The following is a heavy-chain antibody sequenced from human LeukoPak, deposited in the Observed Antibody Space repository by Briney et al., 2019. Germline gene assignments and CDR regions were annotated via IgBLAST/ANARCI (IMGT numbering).Heavy chain of an antibody. J-gene: IGHJ4*02. Sequence: PGGSLRLSCAASGFTFSNYWMHWVRQAPGKGLVWVGRINNDESDTNYADSVRGRFTVSRDNAKNTLYLQMNSLKVEDTAIYYCARAYGTGWYQAVDYWGQGVLVTVS. D-gene: IGHD6-19*01. CDR2: INNDESDT. V-gene: IGHV3-74*01. CDR3: ARAYGTGWYQAVDY. CDR1: GFTFSNYW.